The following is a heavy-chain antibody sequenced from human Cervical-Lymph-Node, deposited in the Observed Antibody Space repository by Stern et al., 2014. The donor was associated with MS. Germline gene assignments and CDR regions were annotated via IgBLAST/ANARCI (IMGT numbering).Heavy chain of an antibody. V-gene: IGHV1-18*01. CDR3: ARVMPTYYDILTGYTGGTWFDP. CDR1: GYTFTSYG. Sequence: QVQLVESGAEVKKPGASVKVSCKASGYTFTSYGISWVRQAPGQGLEWMGWIRAYNGNTNYAQKLQGRVTMTTDTSTSTAYMELRSLRSDDTAVYYCARVMPTYYDILTGYTGGTWFDPWGQGTLVTVSS. D-gene: IGHD3-9*01. CDR2: IRAYNGNT. J-gene: IGHJ5*02.